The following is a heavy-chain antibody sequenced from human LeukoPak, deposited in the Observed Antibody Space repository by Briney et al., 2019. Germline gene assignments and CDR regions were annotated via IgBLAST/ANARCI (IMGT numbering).Heavy chain of an antibody. CDR2: ISSIGGRT. CDR1: GFTFSRYT. CDR3: ASAVGGYEMYYFDS. Sequence: GGSLPLSCAHSGFTFSRYTKHWVRPAPGTGLEYVSAISSIGGRTYYTNSVKGRLTISRDKSKNTLYLQMGSLRAEDMAVYYCASAVGGYEMYYFDSWGQGTLVTVSS. J-gene: IGHJ4*02. V-gene: IGHV3-64*01. D-gene: IGHD5-12*01.